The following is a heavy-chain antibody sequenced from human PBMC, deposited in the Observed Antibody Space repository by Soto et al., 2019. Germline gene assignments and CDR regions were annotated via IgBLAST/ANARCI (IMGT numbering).Heavy chain of an antibody. CDR1: GFTFRSYS. J-gene: IGHJ6*02. CDR2: ISSSSSTI. V-gene: IGHV3-48*01. Sequence: GSRRLSCAASGFTFRSYSMNWVRQAPGKGLEWISYISSSSSTISYGDSVKGRFAISRDNSKNTLYLQMNSLRAEDTAVYYCAREIVVVVAAINYYYGMDVWGQGTTVTVSS. CDR3: AREIVVVVAAINYYYGMDV. D-gene: IGHD2-15*01.